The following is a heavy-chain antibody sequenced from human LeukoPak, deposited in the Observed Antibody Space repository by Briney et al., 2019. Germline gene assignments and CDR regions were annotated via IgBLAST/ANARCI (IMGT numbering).Heavy chain of an antibody. D-gene: IGHD1-26*01. J-gene: IGHJ5*02. V-gene: IGHV1-18*01. CDR1: NYTFASYG. Sequence: ASVKVSCKASNYTFASYGISWVRQAPGQGLEWMGWISAYNGDTIYAQKLQGRVTMTTDTSTSTAYLELRSLRSDHTAVYFCARDNSVGDYAWWFDPWGQGTLVTVSS. CDR2: ISAYNGDT. CDR3: ARDNSVGDYAWWFDP.